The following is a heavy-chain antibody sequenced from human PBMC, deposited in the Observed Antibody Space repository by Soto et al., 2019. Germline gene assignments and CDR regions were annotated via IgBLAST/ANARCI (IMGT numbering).Heavy chain of an antibody. J-gene: IGHJ4*02. CDR1: GFTFSSYG. Sequence: PGGSLRLSCAASGFTFSSYGVHWVRQAPGKGLEWVAVISYDGSNKHYADSVKGRFTISRDNSKNTLDLQMNSLRAEDTAVYYCAKDTYYYDRSGYYTYDYCGQGTQVTVSS. D-gene: IGHD3-22*01. CDR2: ISYDGSNK. CDR3: AKDTYYYDRSGYYTYDY. V-gene: IGHV3-30*18.